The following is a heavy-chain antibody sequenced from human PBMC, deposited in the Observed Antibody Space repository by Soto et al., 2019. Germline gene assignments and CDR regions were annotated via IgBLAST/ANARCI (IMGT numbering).Heavy chain of an antibody. CDR1: GYTFRRYF. D-gene: IGHD2-2*01. Sequence: QVYLVQSGAEVKKPGASVKISCKASGYTFRRYFVHWVRQAPGQGLEWMGVIDPSSGRTNDAQKFKDRVTTTEDTSTNTVDIEITSLRPEDTAMYYCGRYVCSSTSCYASSWGEGTLVTVSS. V-gene: IGHV1-46*01. CDR2: IDPSSGRT. J-gene: IGHJ4*02. CDR3: GRYVCSSTSCYASS.